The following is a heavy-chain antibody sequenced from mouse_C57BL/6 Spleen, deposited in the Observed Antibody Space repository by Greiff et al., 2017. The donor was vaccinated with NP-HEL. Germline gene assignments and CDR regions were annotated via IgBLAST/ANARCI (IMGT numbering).Heavy chain of an antibody. V-gene: IGHV1-64*01. CDR2: IHPNSGST. Sequence: QVQLQQPGAELVKPGASVKLSCKASGYTFTSYWMHWVKQRPGQGLEWIGMIHPNSGSTNYNEKFKSKATLTVDKSSSTAYMQLSSLTAEDSAVYYGARRGDYDVRMYYAMDYWGQGTSVTVSS. D-gene: IGHD2-4*01. J-gene: IGHJ4*01. CDR1: GYTFTSYW. CDR3: ARRGDYDVRMYYAMDY.